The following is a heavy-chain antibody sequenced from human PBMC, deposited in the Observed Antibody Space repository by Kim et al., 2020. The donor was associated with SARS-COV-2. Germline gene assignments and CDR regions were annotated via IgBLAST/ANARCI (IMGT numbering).Heavy chain of an antibody. J-gene: IGHJ5*02. V-gene: IGHV4-34*01. Sequence: SETLSLTCAVYGGSFSGYYWSWIRQPPGKGLEWIGEINHSGSTNYNPSLKSRVTISVDTSKNQFSLKLSSVTAADTAVYYCARHYGSGNWFDPWGQGTL. CDR1: GGSFSGYY. CDR3: ARHYGSGNWFDP. D-gene: IGHD3-10*01. CDR2: INHSGST.